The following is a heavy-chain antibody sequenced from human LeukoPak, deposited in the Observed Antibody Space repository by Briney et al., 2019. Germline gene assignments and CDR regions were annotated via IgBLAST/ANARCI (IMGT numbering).Heavy chain of an antibody. CDR1: GGSISTGSYY. J-gene: IGHJ3*02. D-gene: IGHD3-16*02. V-gene: IGHV4-39*07. CDR3: AKSNSYGLVDI. Sequence: SETLSLICTVSGGSISTGSYYWGWVAQPPGKGLEWIVNIFYSGSTYYSPSLKSRVTISLDTSKNQFSLKLNSVTAADTAVYYCAKSNSYGLVDIWGQGTMVTVSS. CDR2: IFYSGST.